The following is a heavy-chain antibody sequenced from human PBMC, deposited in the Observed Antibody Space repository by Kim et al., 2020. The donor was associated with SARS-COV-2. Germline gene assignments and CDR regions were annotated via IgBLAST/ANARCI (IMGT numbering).Heavy chain of an antibody. CDR1: GFTVSYNY. Sequence: GGSLRLSCEVSGFTVSYNYMSWVRQAPGKGLEWVSAIYRGGDTFYADSVKGRFTISRDNSKNTLYLQMNSLRVEDTGVSYCAKEKGVIWDNYYYYYGMDVWGQGTTVTVSS. CDR2: IYRGGDT. J-gene: IGHJ6*02. V-gene: IGHV3-66*01. D-gene: IGHD2-21*01. CDR3: AKEKGVIWDNYYYYYGMDV.